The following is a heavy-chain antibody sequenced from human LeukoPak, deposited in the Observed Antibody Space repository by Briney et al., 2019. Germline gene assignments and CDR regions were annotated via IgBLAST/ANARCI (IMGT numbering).Heavy chain of an antibody. CDR1: GYTLTELS. V-gene: IGHV1-24*01. Sequence: ASAKVSCKVSGYTLTELSMHWVRQAPGKGLEWMGGFDPEDGETIYAQKFQGRVTMTEDTSTDTAYMELSSLRSEDTAVYYCATDQVGATGIDYWGQGTLVTVSS. J-gene: IGHJ4*02. D-gene: IGHD1-26*01. CDR3: ATDQVGATGIDY. CDR2: FDPEDGET.